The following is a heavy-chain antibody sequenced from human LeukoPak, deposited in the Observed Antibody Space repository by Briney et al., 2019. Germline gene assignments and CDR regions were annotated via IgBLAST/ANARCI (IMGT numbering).Heavy chain of an antibody. CDR3: ARRVDGHQGLWYFDL. Sequence: SVKASCKASGGTFSSYAISWVRQAPGQGLEWMGGIIPIFGAANYAQKFQGRVTITTDESTSTAYMELSSLRSEDTAVYYCARRVDGHQGLWYFDLWGRGTLVTVSS. D-gene: IGHD2-15*01. CDR1: GGTFSSYA. J-gene: IGHJ2*01. CDR2: IIPIFGAA. V-gene: IGHV1-69*05.